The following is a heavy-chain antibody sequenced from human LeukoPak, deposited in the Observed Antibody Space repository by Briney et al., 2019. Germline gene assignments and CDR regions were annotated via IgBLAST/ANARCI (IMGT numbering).Heavy chain of an antibody. V-gene: IGHV1-46*01. D-gene: IGHD2-2*01. J-gene: IGHJ6*02. CDR2: INPSGGTT. Sequence: ASVEVSCKASGYTFTNYYMHWVRQAPGQGLEWMGIINPSGGTTTYAHKLQDRVTMTRDTSTSTVYMEVSSLRPEDTAVYYCARPTSIIPASNVYYYYYAMDVWGQGTTVTVSS. CDR1: GYTFTNYY. CDR3: ARPTSIIPASNVYYYYYAMDV.